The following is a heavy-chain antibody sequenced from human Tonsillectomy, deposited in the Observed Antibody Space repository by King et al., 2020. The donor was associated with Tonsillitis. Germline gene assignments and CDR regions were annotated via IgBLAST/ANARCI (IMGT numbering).Heavy chain of an antibody. J-gene: IGHJ4*02. CDR3: ARGFPPIGDHDYGGNWKYYFDY. CDR1: GGSISSGGYY. V-gene: IGHV4-31*03. Sequence: QLQESGPGLVKPSQTLSLTCTVSGGSISSGGYYWSWIRQHPGKGLEWIGYIYYSGSTYYNPSLKSRVTISVDTSKNQFSLKLSSVTAADTAVYYCARGFPPIGDHDYGGNWKYYFDYWGQGTLVTVSS. CDR2: IYYSGST. D-gene: IGHD4-23*01.